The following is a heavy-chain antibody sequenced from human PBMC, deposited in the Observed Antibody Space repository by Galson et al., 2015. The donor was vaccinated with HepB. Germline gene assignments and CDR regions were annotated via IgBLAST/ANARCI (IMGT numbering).Heavy chain of an antibody. V-gene: IGHV1-18*01. CDR2: ISAYNGNT. D-gene: IGHD3-22*01. Sequence: SVKVSCKASGYTFTSYGISWVRQAPGQGLEWMGWISAYNGNTNYAQKLQVRVTMTTDTSTSTAYMELRSLRSDDTAVYYCARDSIRITMIVVVTPHVGMDVWGQGTTVTVSS. CDR3: ARDSIRITMIVVVTPHVGMDV. J-gene: IGHJ6*02. CDR1: GYTFTSYG.